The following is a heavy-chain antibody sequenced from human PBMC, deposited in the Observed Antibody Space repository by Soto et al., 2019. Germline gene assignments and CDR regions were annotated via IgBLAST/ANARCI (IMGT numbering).Heavy chain of an antibody. J-gene: IGHJ4*02. Sequence: EVQLVESGGGLVQPGRSLRLSCAASGFTFDDYAMHWVRQAPGKGLEWVSGISWNSGRIGYVDSVKGRFTISRDNAKNSLYLQMNSLRAEDTALYYCAKGWGQYYFDYWGQGTLVTVSA. D-gene: IGHD1-26*01. CDR3: AKGWGQYYFDY. V-gene: IGHV3-9*01. CDR1: GFTFDDYA. CDR2: ISWNSGRI.